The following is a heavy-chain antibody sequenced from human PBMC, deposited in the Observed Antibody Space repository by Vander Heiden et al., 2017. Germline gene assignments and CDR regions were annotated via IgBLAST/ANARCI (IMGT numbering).Heavy chain of an antibody. V-gene: IGHV4-34*01. J-gene: IGHJ4*02. CDR3: ARGRAAAGLGYYFDY. Sequence: QWGAGLLKPSETLSLTCAVYGGSFSGYYWSWLRQPPGKGLEWIGEINHSGTTNYNPSLKSRVTISVDTSKNQFSLKLSSVTAADTAVYYCARGRAAAGLGYYFDYWGQGTLVTVSS. CDR1: GGSFSGYY. D-gene: IGHD6-13*01. CDR2: INHSGTT.